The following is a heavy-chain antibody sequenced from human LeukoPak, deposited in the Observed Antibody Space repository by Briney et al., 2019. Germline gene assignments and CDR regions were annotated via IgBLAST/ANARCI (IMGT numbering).Heavy chain of an antibody. CDR1: GFTFSDYY. Sequence: GGSLRLSCAASGFTFSDYYMSWIRQAPGKGLEWVSYISSSGSTIYYADSVKGRFTISRDNAKNSLYLQMNSLRAEDTAVYYCAREVDLAYCGGDCSPVPDYWGQGTLVTVSS. V-gene: IGHV3-11*01. J-gene: IGHJ4*02. D-gene: IGHD2-21*02. CDR2: ISSSGSTI. CDR3: AREVDLAYCGGDCSPVPDY.